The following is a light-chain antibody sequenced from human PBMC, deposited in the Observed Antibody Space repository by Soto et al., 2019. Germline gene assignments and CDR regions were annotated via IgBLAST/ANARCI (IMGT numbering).Light chain of an antibody. J-gene: IGLJ1*01. CDR2: DVS. V-gene: IGLV2-14*01. CDR1: SSDVGGYNY. CDR3: SSYTSSSTRV. Sequence: QSALTQPASVSGSTGQSITISCTGTSSDVGGYNYVSWYQQHPGKAPKLMIYDVSNRSSGVSNRFSGSKSGNTASLTISGLQAEDEADYYCSSYTSSSTRVFGTGTKVTVL.